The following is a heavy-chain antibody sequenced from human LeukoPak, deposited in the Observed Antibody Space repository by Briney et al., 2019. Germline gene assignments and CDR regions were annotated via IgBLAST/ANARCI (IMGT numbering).Heavy chain of an antibody. V-gene: IGHV3-66*01. J-gene: IGHJ4*02. CDR1: GFTVSSNY. CDR3: ARDAAITGIAAAGSSDY. Sequence: PGGSLRLSCAVSGFTVSSNYLSWVRQAPGKGLEWVSVIYNSGITYYADSVKGRFTISRDNSKNTLYLQMNSLRAEDTAVYYCARDAAITGIAAAGSSDYWGQGTLVTVSS. D-gene: IGHD6-13*01. CDR2: IYNSGIT.